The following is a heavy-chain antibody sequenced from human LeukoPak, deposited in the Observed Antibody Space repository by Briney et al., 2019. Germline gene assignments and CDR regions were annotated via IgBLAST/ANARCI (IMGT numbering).Heavy chain of an antibody. V-gene: IGHV4-39*01. CDR2: IYFNGRS. CDR1: GGSFSSTNYY. Sequence: NPSETLSLTCTVSGGSFSSTNYYWGWIRQSPGKGLEWIGSIYFNGRSTSNPSLKSRVTISVDTSKNQFSLKLISVTAADTAVYYCAGSPPAIGVAGFDYWGQGTLVAVSS. CDR3: AGSPPAIGVAGFDY. D-gene: IGHD6-19*01. J-gene: IGHJ4*02.